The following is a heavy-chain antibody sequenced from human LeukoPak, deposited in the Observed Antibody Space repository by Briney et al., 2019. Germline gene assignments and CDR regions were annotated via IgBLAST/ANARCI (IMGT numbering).Heavy chain of an antibody. CDR1: GFTFSSYS. J-gene: IGHJ4*02. V-gene: IGHV3-48*01. CDR2: ISSSSNTI. Sequence: GGSLRLSCAASGFTFSSYSMNWVRQAPGKGLEWGSYISSSSNTIYYADSVKGRFTISRDNAKNSLYLQMNSLRAEDTAVYYCARKYCSTTSCLFDNWGQGTLVTVSS. CDR3: ARKYCSTTSCLFDN. D-gene: IGHD2-2*01.